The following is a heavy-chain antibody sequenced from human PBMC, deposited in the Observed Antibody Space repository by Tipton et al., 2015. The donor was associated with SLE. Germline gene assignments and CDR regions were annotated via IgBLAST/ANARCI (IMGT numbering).Heavy chain of an antibody. CDR3: ARAKDWEDAFEI. V-gene: IGHV4-4*07. CDR2: IFVSGTT. D-gene: IGHD1-26*01. J-gene: IGHJ3*02. CDR1: GGSISFDY. Sequence: TLSLTCTVSGGSISFDYWSWIRQPAGKGLEWIGRIFVSGTTNYNPSLKSRMTMSVDTSKNQFSLKMSSMTAADTAIYYCARAKDWEDAFEIWGQGTMVTVSA.